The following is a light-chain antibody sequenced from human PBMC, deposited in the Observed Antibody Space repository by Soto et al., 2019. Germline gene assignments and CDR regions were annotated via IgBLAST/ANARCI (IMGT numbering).Light chain of an antibody. J-gene: IGLJ1*01. CDR2: DNN. CDR3: GAWDSSLRGYV. Sequence: QSVLTQPPSVSAAPGQKVTISCSGSSSNIGINPVCWYQQLPGTATKLLIYDNNKRPSGIPDRFSGSKSGTSATLGITGLQTGDEAEYYCGAWDSSLRGYVFGTGTKVTVL. CDR1: SSNIGINP. V-gene: IGLV1-51*01.